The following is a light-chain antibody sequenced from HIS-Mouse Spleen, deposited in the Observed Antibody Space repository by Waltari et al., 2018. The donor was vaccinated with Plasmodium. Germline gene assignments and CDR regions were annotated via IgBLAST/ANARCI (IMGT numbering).Light chain of an antibody. J-gene: IGLJ2*01. CDR1: SSAVGGYNY. CDR3: CSYAGSYTLV. CDR2: DVS. V-gene: IGLV2-11*01. Sequence: QSALTQPRSVSGSPGQSVTTSCTGTSSAVGGYNYVPWYQQHPGKAPKLMMYDVSKRPSGVPDRFSGSKSGNTASLTISGLQAEDEADYYCCSYAGSYTLVFGGGTKLTVL.